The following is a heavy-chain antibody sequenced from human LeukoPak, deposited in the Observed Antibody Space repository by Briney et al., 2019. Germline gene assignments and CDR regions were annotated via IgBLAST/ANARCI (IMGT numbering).Heavy chain of an antibody. CDR1: GDTVSRGSYY. CDR3: ARGFASGWYSRNDP. D-gene: IGHD6-19*01. V-gene: IGHV4-61*01. CDR2: VYHTGST. Sequence: SETLSLTCTVSGDTVSRGSYYWSWIRQPPGKELEWIGYVYHTGSTNYNPSLKSRVTISVDTSKNEFSLKMTSVTAADTAVYYCARGFASGWYSRNDPWGQGTLVTVSS. J-gene: IGHJ5*02.